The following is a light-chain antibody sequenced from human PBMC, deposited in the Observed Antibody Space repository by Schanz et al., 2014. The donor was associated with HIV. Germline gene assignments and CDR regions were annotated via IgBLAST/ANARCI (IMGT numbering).Light chain of an antibody. V-gene: IGKV1-5*03. Sequence: DIQMTQSPSTLSASVGDRVTITCRASQSISTWLAWYQQKPGKPPKLLIFKTSTLETGVPSRFSGSGSGPEFTLTISSLQPDDSATYYCLQYNSYPWTFGQGTKVEIK. CDR1: QSISTW. CDR3: LQYNSYPWT. J-gene: IGKJ1*01. CDR2: KTS.